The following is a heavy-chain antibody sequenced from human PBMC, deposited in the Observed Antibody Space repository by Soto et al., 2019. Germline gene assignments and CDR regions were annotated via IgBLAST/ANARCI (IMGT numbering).Heavy chain of an antibody. CDR3: ARARGGYSSGWYGGVGY. D-gene: IGHD6-19*01. J-gene: IGHJ4*02. CDR2: IIPIFGTA. Sequence: QVQLVQSGAEVKKPGSSVTVSCKASGGTFSSYAISWVRQAPGQGLEWMGGIIPIFGTANYAQKFQGRVTITADESTSTAYMALSRLRSEDTAVYYCARARGGYSSGWYGGVGYWGQGTLVTVYS. V-gene: IGHV1-69*12. CDR1: GGTFSSYA.